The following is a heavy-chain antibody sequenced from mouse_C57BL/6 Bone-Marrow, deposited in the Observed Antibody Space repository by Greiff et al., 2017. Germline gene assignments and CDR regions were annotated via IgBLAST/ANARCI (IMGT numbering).Heavy chain of an antibody. CDR1: GYTFTSYT. V-gene: IGHV1-4*01. Sequence: VKLVESGAELARPGASVKMSCKASGYTFTSYTMHWVKQRPGQGLEWIGYINPSSGYTKYNQKFKDKATLTADKSSSTAYMQLSSLTSEDSAVYYCARGWAPYYFDYWGQGTTLTVSS. CDR3: ARGWAPYYFDY. J-gene: IGHJ2*01. CDR2: INPSSGYT. D-gene: IGHD1-1*02.